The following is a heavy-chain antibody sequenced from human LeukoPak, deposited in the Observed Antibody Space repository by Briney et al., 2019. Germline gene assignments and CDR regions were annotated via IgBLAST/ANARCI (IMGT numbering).Heavy chain of an antibody. Sequence: SETLSLTCAVYGGSFSGYYWSWIRQPPGKGLEWIGEINHSGSTNYNPSLKSRVTISGDTSKNQFSLKLSSVTAADTAVYYCAEAYGSGSYLFDYWGQGTLVTVSS. CDR2: INHSGST. V-gene: IGHV4-34*01. J-gene: IGHJ4*02. CDR1: GGSFSGYY. D-gene: IGHD3-10*01. CDR3: AEAYGSGSYLFDY.